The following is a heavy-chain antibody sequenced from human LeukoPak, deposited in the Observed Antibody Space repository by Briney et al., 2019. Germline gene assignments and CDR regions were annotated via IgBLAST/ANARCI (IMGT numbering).Heavy chain of an antibody. CDR3: ARGQPTYYYDSSGYYSWFDP. CDR2: MNPNSGNT. CDR1: GYTFTSYD. D-gene: IGHD3-22*01. Sequence: ASVKVSCKASGYTFTSYDINWVRQATGQGLGWMGWMNPNSGNTGYAQKFQGRVTMTRNTSISTAYMELSSLRSEDTAVYYCARGQPTYYYDSSGYYSWFDPWGQGTLVTVSS. V-gene: IGHV1-8*01. J-gene: IGHJ5*02.